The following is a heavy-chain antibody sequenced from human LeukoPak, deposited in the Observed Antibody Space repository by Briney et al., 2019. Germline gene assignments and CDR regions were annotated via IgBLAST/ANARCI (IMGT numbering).Heavy chain of an antibody. Sequence: GGSLRLSCAASGFTFNNYAMSGVGQAPGKGLEWVSAISGSGSSTSYADSVRGRFTISRDNPKNTLYLQMNSLRAEDTAVYYRAKYSTYYDSSGHFDYWGQGTLVTVSS. CDR1: GFTFNNYA. D-gene: IGHD3-22*01. CDR2: ISGSGSST. CDR3: AKYSTYYDSSGHFDY. J-gene: IGHJ4*02. V-gene: IGHV3-23*01.